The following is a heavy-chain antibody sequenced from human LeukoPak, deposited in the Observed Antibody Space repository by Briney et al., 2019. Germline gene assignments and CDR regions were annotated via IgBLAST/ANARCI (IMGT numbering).Heavy chain of an antibody. D-gene: IGHD3-16*01. Sequence: SVKVSCKASGYIFTGYYMRWVRQAPGQGLEWMGRINPNGGGTNYAQKFQGRVTMTRDTSITTAYMELSRLKSDDTAVYYCARAFEGGFDPWGQGTLVTVSS. CDR2: INPNGGGT. J-gene: IGHJ5*02. CDR3: ARAFEGGFDP. CDR1: GYIFTGYY. V-gene: IGHV1-2*02.